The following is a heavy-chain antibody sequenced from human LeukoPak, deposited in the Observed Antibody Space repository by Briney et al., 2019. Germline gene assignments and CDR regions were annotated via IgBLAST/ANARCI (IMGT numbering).Heavy chain of an antibody. D-gene: IGHD3-22*01. V-gene: IGHV2-5*02. Sequence: GSGPTLVNPTQSLTLTCTFSGFSLSTSGVGVGWIRQPPGKALEWLALIYWDDDSRYSPSLKSRLTITKDTSKNQVVLTMTNMDPVDTATYYCAHIRDSSGYYYDYFDYWGQGTLVTVSS. CDR3: AHIRDSSGYYYDYFDY. J-gene: IGHJ4*02. CDR1: GFSLSTSGVG. CDR2: IYWDDDS.